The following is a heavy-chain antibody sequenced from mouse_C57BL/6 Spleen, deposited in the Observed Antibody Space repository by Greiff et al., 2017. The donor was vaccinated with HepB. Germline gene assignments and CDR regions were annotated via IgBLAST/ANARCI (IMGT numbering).Heavy chain of an antibody. D-gene: IGHD1-1*01. CDR2: INPNNGGT. CDR3: ARNRDYGGAWFAY. CDR1: GYTFTDYY. J-gene: IGHJ3*01. Sequence: VQLQQSGPELVKPGASVKISCKASGYTFTDYYMNWVKQSHGKSLEWIGDINPNNGGTSYNQKFKGKATLTVDKSSSTAYMGLRSLTSEDSAVYYCARNRDYGGAWFAYWGQGTLVTVSA. V-gene: IGHV1-26*01.